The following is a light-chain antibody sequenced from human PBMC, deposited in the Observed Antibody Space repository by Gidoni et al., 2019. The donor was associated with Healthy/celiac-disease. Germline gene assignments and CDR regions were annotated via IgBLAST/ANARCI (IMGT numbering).Light chain of an antibody. J-gene: IGKJ2*03. CDR1: QSISSY. V-gene: IGKV1-39*01. Sequence: DFQMTQSPSSLSASVGERVTITCRASQSISSYLNWYQQKPGKATKLLIYAASSLQSGVPSRFSGSGSGTDFTLTISSLQPEDFATYYCQQSYSTPYSFGQXTKLEIK. CDR3: QQSYSTPYS. CDR2: AAS.